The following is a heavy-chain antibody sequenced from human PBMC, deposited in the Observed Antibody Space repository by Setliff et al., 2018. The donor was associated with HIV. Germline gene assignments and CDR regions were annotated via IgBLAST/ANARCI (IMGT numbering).Heavy chain of an antibody. V-gene: IGHV5-51*01. D-gene: IGHD3-10*01. CDR1: GYSFTSYW. J-gene: IGHJ3*02. CDR3: ARPTTYYYGSGSSHVDAFGI. Sequence: GESLKISCKGSGYSFTSYWIGWVRQMPGKGLEWMGIIYPGDSDTRYSPSFQGQVTISADKSISTAYLQWSSLKASDTAMYYCARPTTYYYGSGSSHVDAFGIWGQGAMVTVSS. CDR2: IYPGDSDT.